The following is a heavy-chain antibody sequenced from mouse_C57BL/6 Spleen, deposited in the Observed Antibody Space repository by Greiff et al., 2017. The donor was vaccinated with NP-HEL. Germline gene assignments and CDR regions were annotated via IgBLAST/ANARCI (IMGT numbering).Heavy chain of an antibody. Sequence: VQLQESGPELVKPGASVKISCKASGYAFSSSWMNWVKQRPGKGLEWIGRIYPGDGDTNYNGKFKGKATLTADKSSSTAYMQLSSLTSEDSAVYYCAREAVTTVVGGDYFDYWGQGTTLTVSS. CDR1: GYAFSSSW. CDR3: AREAVTTVVGGDYFDY. D-gene: IGHD1-1*01. J-gene: IGHJ2*01. CDR2: IYPGDGDT. V-gene: IGHV1-82*01.